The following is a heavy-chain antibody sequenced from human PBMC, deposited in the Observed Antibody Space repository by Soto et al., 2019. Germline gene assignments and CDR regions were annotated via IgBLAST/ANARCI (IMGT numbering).Heavy chain of an antibody. Sequence: PGGSLRLSCAASGFTFSSYGMHWVRQAPGKGLEWVAGISYDGTAKFYADSVKGRFTASRDNSKNTLYLHMNGLRVEDTAVYYCAKDYDLFLWFGELLNHFDHWGQGSLVTVSS. J-gene: IGHJ4*02. CDR1: GFTFSSYG. CDR2: ISYDGTAK. V-gene: IGHV3-30*18. D-gene: IGHD3-10*01. CDR3: AKDYDLFLWFGELLNHFDH.